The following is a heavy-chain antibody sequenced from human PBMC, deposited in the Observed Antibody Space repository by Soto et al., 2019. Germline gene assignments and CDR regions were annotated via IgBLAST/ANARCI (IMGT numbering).Heavy chain of an antibody. V-gene: IGHV3-7*03. CDR3: AKDYDPYYYGSGSYYVFDY. J-gene: IGHJ4*02. D-gene: IGHD3-10*01. CDR2: IKQDGSEK. Sequence: GGSLRLSCAASGFTFSSYWMSWVRQAPGKGLEWVANIKQDGSEKYYVDSVKGRFTISRDNAKNSLYLQMNSLRAEDTAVYYCAKDYDPYYYGSGSYYVFDYWGQGTLVTVSS. CDR1: GFTFSSYW.